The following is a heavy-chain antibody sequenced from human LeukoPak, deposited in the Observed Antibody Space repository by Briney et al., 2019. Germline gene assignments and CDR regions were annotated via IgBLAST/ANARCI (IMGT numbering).Heavy chain of an antibody. Sequence: GGSLRLSCAASGFTFRSYSMNWVRQAPGKVLEWVSSISSSSSYIYYADSVKGRFTISRDNAKNSLYLQMNSLRAEDTAVYYCAREGITGTTSFDYWGQGTLVTVSS. CDR1: GFTFRSYS. CDR2: ISSSSSYI. D-gene: IGHD1-20*01. CDR3: AREGITGTTSFDY. J-gene: IGHJ4*02. V-gene: IGHV3-21*01.